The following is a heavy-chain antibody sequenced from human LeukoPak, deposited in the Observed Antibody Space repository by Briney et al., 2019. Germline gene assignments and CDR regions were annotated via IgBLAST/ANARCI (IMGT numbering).Heavy chain of an antibody. V-gene: IGHV1-69*05. Sequence: SVKVSCKASGGTFSSYAISWVRQAPGQGLEWMGGIIPIFGTANYAQKFQGRVTITTDESTSTAYMELSSLRSEDTAVYYCARSYYYGSGSYYRPDAFDIWGQGTMVTVSS. CDR2: IIPIFGTA. CDR1: GGTFSSYA. J-gene: IGHJ3*02. D-gene: IGHD3-10*01. CDR3: ARSYYYGSGSYYRPDAFDI.